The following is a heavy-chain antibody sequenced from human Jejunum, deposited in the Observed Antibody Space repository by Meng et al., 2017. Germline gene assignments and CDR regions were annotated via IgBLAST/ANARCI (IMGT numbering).Heavy chain of an antibody. D-gene: IGHD3-10*01. CDR2: ITGSGGTT. Sequence: VLLVESGGGLVQPGGSLGLSCVASGFTLSSYWMHWVRQPPGKGLEWVSAITGSGGTTYYADSVKGRFAISRDNSKNTLYLQMSSLRAEDTAVYYCAKRFYYVSGSIDYWGQGTLVTVSS. CDR3: AKRFYYVSGSIDY. V-gene: IGHV3-23*04. CDR1: GFTLSSYW. J-gene: IGHJ4*02.